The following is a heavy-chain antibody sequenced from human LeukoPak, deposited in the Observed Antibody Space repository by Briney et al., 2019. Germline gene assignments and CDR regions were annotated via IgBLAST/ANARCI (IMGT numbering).Heavy chain of an antibody. CDR1: GGSISSYY. J-gene: IGHJ4*02. V-gene: IGHV4-4*09. CDR3: ARLIYSTSCFDY. Sequence: SETLSLTCTVSGGSISSYYWSWIRQPPGKGLEWIGNIYTSGSTNYNPSLRSRVTMSVDTSKNQISLQLSSVTAADTAVYFCARLIYSTSCFDYWGQGTLVTVSS. D-gene: IGHD3-16*01. CDR2: IYTSGST.